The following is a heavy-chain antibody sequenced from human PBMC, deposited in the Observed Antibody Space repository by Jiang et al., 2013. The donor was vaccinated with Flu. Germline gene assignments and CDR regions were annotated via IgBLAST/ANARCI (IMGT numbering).Heavy chain of an antibody. CDR3: ARAQRYSSGWYPFDY. V-gene: IGHV3-66*01. CDR1: GFTVSSNY. Sequence: VQLVESGGGLVQPGGSLRLSCAASGFTVSSNYMSWVRQAPGKGLEWVSVIYSGGSTYYADSVKGRFTISRDNSKNTLYLQMNSLRAEDTAVYYCARAQRYSSGWYPFDYWGQGTLATVSS. D-gene: IGHD6-19*01. CDR2: IYSGGST. J-gene: IGHJ4*02.